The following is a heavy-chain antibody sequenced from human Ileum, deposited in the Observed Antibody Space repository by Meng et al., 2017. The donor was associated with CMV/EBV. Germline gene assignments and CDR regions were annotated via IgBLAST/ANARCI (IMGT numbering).Heavy chain of an antibody. D-gene: IGHD4-11*01. J-gene: IGHJ6*02. Sequence: GESLKISCAASGFTFSSYAMSWVRQAPGQGLEWVSIIYSGGSSTYYADSVKGRFTVSRDNSKNTLYLQMNSLRVEETAVYYCVRDSYSNNYYYGMDVWGQGTTVTVSS. V-gene: IGHV3-23*03. CDR3: VRDSYSNNYYYGMDV. CDR2: IYSGGSST. CDR1: GFTFSSYA.